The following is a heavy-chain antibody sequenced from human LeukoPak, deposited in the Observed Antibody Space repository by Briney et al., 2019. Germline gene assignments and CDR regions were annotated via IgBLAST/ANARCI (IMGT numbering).Heavy chain of an antibody. D-gene: IGHD6-13*01. CDR2: IRDDGTKK. V-gene: IGHV3-30*02. Sequence: PGGSLRLSCAASGLTFSSYGMHGVRQAPGKGLEWGAFIRDDGTKKYYADSVKGRFTISRDNSKNTLYLKMSSLRTEDTAAHYCAKDVIGWAAAGPLSGAFHIWGQGTEVTVSS. CDR1: GLTFSSYG. J-gene: IGHJ3*02. CDR3: AKDVIGWAAAGPLSGAFHI.